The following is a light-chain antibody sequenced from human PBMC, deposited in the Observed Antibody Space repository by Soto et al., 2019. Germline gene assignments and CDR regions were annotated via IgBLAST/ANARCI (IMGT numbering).Light chain of an antibody. J-gene: IGKJ5*01. Sequence: EIVLTQSPATLSLSPGGRAALSFRSSQSVSESLAWYKQKPGQAPRLLIYDVSYRATGIPVRFSGSGSGTDFTLTISSLEPEDFAVYYCQQRSDWLPITFGQGTRLEI. CDR2: DVS. V-gene: IGKV3-11*01. CDR1: QSVSES. CDR3: QQRSDWLPIT.